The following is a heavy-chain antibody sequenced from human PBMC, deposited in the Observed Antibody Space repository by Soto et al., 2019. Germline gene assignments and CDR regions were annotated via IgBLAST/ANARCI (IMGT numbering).Heavy chain of an antibody. Sequence: QVQLVQSGAEVKKPGASVKVSCKASGYTFSTFGISWVRQAPGQGLEWMGWMSPNNGNTNYARKFQGRVTMTTDTSTRTGYMELRSLKSDDTAVYYCARDPGGATGFDPWGQGTLVTVSS. CDR3: ARDPGGATGFDP. J-gene: IGHJ5*02. D-gene: IGHD1-1*01. CDR2: MSPNNGNT. CDR1: GYTFSTFG. V-gene: IGHV1-18*04.